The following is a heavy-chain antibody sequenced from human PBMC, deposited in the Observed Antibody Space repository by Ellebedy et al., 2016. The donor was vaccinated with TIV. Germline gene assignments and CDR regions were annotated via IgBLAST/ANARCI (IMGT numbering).Heavy chain of an antibody. V-gene: IGHV4-38-2*02. CDR3: ARDPGSRFDP. CDR2: FRQSAKN. CDR1: GYSLGTTYY. J-gene: IGHJ5*02. Sequence: MPGGSLRLSCTVSGYSLGTTYYWGWIRQPPGKGLEWIASFRQSAKNFYNRSLRSRVTISVDSSKNQFSLKLTSVTAADTAVYFCARDPGSRFDPWGQGTLVAVSS. D-gene: IGHD3-10*01.